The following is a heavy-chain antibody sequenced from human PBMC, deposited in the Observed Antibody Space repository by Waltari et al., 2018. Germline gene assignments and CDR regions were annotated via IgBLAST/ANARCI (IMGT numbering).Heavy chain of an antibody. CDR3: ARYGQGGNYFDS. D-gene: IGHD1-1*01. J-gene: IGHJ4*02. V-gene: IGHV1-69*12. CDR1: GGTAMRYV. CDR2: VIPMFGTT. Sequence: QVQLVQSGAEVKKPGSSVKVSCKASGGTAMRYVMRWVRQAPGQGLEWMGGVIPMFGTTNYAQKFQGRVTITADESTSTAYMELSSLRSEDTAVYFCARYGQGGNYFDSWGQGTLVTVSS.